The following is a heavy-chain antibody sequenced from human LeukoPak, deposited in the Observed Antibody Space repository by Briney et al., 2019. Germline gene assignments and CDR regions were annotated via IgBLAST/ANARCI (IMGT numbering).Heavy chain of an antibody. D-gene: IGHD3-22*01. CDR1: NGSINGYY. Sequence: SETLSLTCTVSNGSINGYYWSWIRQPPGKGLEWIGYIHYSGSTNYNPSLKSRVTISVDTSKNQFSLKLSSVTAADTAVYYCARSASYNRTGYSYVDYWGQGTLVTVSS. CDR2: IHYSGST. V-gene: IGHV4-59*01. CDR3: ARSASYNRTGYSYVDY. J-gene: IGHJ4*02.